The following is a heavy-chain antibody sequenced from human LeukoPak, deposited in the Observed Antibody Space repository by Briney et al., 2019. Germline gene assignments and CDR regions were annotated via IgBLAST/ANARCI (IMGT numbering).Heavy chain of an antibody. J-gene: IGHJ4*02. CDR1: GGSFSGYY. D-gene: IGHD3/OR15-3a*01. Sequence: SETLSLTCAVYGGSFSGYYWSWIRQPPGKGLEWIGEINHSGSTNYNPSLKSRVTISVDTSKNQFSLKLSSVTAADTAVYYCARGRRTRSPFDYWGQGTLVTVSS. CDR3: ARGRRTRSPFDY. V-gene: IGHV4-34*01. CDR2: INHSGST.